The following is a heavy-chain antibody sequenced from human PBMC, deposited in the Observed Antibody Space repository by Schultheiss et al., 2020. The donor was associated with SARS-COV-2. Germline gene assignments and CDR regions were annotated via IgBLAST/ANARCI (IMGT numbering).Heavy chain of an antibody. CDR1: GGSISSSSYY. V-gene: IGHV4-61*05. D-gene: IGHD4-11*01. Sequence: SETLSLTCTVSGGSISSSSYYWGWIRQPPGKGLEWIGYIYYSGSTNYNPSLKSRVTISVDTSKNQFSLKLSSVTAADTAVYYCARAATVTTWGMDVWGQGTTVTVSS. CDR3: ARAATVTTWGMDV. J-gene: IGHJ6*02. CDR2: IYYSGST.